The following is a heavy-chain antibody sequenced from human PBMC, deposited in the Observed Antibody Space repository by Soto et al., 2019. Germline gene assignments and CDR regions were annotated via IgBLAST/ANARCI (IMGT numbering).Heavy chain of an antibody. D-gene: IGHD1-26*01. V-gene: IGHV1-58*01. Sequence: SVKVSCKASGFTFTSSAVQWVRQARGQRLGWVGWIVVGSGNTNYAQKFQERVTITRDMSTSTAYMELSSLRSEDTAVYYCAAETYSGSRPSFYWGQGTLVTVSS. CDR3: AAETYSGSRPSFY. CDR1: GFTFTSSA. CDR2: IVVGSGNT. J-gene: IGHJ4*02.